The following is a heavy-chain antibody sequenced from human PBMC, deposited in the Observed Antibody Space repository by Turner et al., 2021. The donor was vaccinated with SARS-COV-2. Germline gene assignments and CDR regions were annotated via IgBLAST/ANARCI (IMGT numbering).Heavy chain of an antibody. CDR3: ARAYSGYDALDS. CDR2: IYYSGNT. D-gene: IGHD5-12*01. Sequence: VQLQESGPGLVKPSETLSLTCTVSPGSIRNYYWTWVRQPQGKGLEWIGHIYYSGNTYSNPSLKSRLTMSIDTSKDQFSLKLTSVTAADTAVYYCARAYSGYDALDSWGQGILVTVSS. J-gene: IGHJ4*02. CDR1: PGSIRNYY. V-gene: IGHV4-59*01.